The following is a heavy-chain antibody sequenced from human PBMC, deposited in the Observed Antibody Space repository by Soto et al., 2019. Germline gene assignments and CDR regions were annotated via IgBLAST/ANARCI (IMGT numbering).Heavy chain of an antibody. CDR3: ARDGVSHFDCYHGMDV. CDR1: GFTFSSFT. D-gene: IGHD2-21*01. CDR2: ISYDGSNT. J-gene: IGHJ6*02. V-gene: IGHV3-30-3*01. Sequence: PGWSLRLSCAGSGFTFSSFTMHWVRQAPGKGLEWVALISYDGSNTYYADSVMGRFTFSRDNSKNTLYLQMHSLRAEDPAVYYCARDGVSHFDCYHGMDVLCQGTTVTVSS.